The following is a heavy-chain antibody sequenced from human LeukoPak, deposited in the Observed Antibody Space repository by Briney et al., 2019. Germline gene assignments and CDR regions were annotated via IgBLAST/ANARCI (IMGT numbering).Heavy chain of an antibody. J-gene: IGHJ3*02. CDR1: GGSISSYY. V-gene: IGHV4-4*07. Sequence: SETLSLTCTVSGGSISSYYWSWIRQPAGKGLEWIGRIYTSGSTNYNPSLKSRVTMSVDTSKNQFSLKLSSVTAEDTAVYYCARRWRDFWSPNGARHAFDIWGQGTMVTVSS. CDR2: IYTSGST. D-gene: IGHD3-3*01. CDR3: ARRWRDFWSPNGARHAFDI.